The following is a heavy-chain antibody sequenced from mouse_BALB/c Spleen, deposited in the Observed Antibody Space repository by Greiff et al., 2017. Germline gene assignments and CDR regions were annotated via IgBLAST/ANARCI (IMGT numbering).Heavy chain of an antibody. CDR3: AREYYYGSSSYAMDY. CDR1: GFTFSSYG. J-gene: IGHJ4*01. D-gene: IGHD1-1*01. V-gene: IGHV5-6*01. Sequence: EVQLVESGGDLVKPGGSLKLSCAASGFTFSSYGMSWVRQTPDKRLEWVATISSGGSYTYYPDSVKGRFTISRDNAKNTLYLPMSSLKSEDTAMYYCAREYYYGSSSYAMDYWGQGTSVTVSS. CDR2: ISSGGSYT.